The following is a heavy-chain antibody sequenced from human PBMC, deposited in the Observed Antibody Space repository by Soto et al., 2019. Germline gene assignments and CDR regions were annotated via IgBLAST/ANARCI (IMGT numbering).Heavy chain of an antibody. V-gene: IGHV3-66*01. CDR2: INVGDNT. Sequence: EVQLVESGGGLVQSGGSLRLSCAASGLTVSRKYMTWVRQALGRGLEWVSIINVGDNTYYADSVKGRFTISRDESKNTLYLQMSSLRAEDTAVYYCARGMSSGWPYVFDIWGQGTTVTVSS. CDR1: GLTVSRKY. D-gene: IGHD6-19*01. J-gene: IGHJ3*02. CDR3: ARGMSSGWPYVFDI.